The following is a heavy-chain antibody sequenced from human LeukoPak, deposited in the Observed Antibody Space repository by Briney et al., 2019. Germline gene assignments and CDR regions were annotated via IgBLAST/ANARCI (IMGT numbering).Heavy chain of an antibody. V-gene: IGHV3-23*01. CDR1: GFTFSSYG. CDR3: AKASINIGYSSGWFPFDY. D-gene: IGHD6-19*01. CDR2: ISGSGLNR. Sequence: GGSLRLSCAASGFTFSSYGMNWVRQAPGKGLEWVSSISGSGLNRYYADSVKGRFTISRDNSKNTLYLQMNSLRAEDTAVYYCAKASINIGYSSGWFPFDYWGQGTLVTVSS. J-gene: IGHJ4*02.